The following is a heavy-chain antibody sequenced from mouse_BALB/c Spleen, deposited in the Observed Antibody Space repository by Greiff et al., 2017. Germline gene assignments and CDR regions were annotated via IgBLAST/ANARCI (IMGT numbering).Heavy chain of an antibody. CDR2: INPYNDGT. CDR1: GYTFTSYV. CDR3: ANDYDSSYYAMDY. D-gene: IGHD2-4*01. Sequence: EVQLQQSGPELVKPGASVKMSCKASGYTFTSYVMHWVKQKPGQGLEWIGYINPYNDGTKYNEKFKGKATLTADKSSSTAYMQLSSLTSEDSAVYYCANDYDSSYYAMDYWGQGTSVTVSS. V-gene: IGHV1-14*01. J-gene: IGHJ4*01.